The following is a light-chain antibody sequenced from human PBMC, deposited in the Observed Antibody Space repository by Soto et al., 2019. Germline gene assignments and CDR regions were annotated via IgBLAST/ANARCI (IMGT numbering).Light chain of an antibody. J-gene: IGKJ1*01. CDR2: GAS. V-gene: IGKV3-20*01. CDR3: QQYENYWT. CDR1: QTISSSY. Sequence: EIVLTQSPGTLSLSPGERATLSCRASQTISSSYLAWYQQKPGQAPSLLIYGASSRATGIPDRFSGSGSGTDFTLTISSLQPEDFGIYYCQQYENYWTFGQGTKVDIK.